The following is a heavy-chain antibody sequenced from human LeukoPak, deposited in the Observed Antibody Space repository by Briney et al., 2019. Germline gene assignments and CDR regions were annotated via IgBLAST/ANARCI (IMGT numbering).Heavy chain of an antibody. Sequence: PGGSLGLSCAASGFTVSSNYMSWVRQAPGKGLEWVSVIYSGGSTYYADSVKGRFTISRDNSKNTLYLQMNSLRAEDTAVYYCARVESYCSSTSCPLYYYYYMDVWGKGTTVTVSS. CDR3: ARVESYCSSTSCPLYYYYYMDV. D-gene: IGHD2-2*01. CDR1: GFTVSSNY. J-gene: IGHJ6*03. V-gene: IGHV3-53*01. CDR2: IYSGGST.